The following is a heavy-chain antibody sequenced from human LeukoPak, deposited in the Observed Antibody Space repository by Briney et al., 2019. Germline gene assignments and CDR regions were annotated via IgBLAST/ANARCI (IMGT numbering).Heavy chain of an antibody. Sequence: GGSLRLSCAASGFTFSSYGMHWVRQAPGKGLEWVAFIRYDGSNKYYADSVKGRFTISRDNSKNTLYLQMNSLRAEDTAVYYCAREGLAMVRGVEFDYWGQGTLVTVSS. CDR1: GFTFSSYG. D-gene: IGHD3-10*01. V-gene: IGHV3-30*02. CDR3: AREGLAMVRGVEFDY. CDR2: IRYDGSNK. J-gene: IGHJ4*02.